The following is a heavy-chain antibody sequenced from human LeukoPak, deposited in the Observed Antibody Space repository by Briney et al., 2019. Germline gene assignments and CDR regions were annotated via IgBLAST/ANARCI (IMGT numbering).Heavy chain of an antibody. Sequence: GGSLRLSCAGSGFTFSSYSMNWVRQAPGKGLEWVSSISSSSSYIYYADSVKGRFTISRDNAKNTLYLQMNSLRAEDTAMYYCARGHIVVLTAPDYWGQGTLVTVSS. J-gene: IGHJ4*02. CDR2: ISSSSSYI. D-gene: IGHD2-21*02. CDR3: ARGHIVVLTAPDY. V-gene: IGHV3-21*01. CDR1: GFTFSSYS.